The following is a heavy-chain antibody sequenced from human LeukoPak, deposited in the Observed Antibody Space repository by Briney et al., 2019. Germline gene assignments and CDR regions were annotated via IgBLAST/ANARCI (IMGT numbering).Heavy chain of an antibody. CDR2: ISDRGPA. CDR3: ARSRQASGLLGS. Sequence: SETLSLTCTVSRGAITSGGYSWNWIRQPPGKGLEWIGYISDRGPAYYNPSLKSRFTISVDRPKNQFFLTVTSVTAADTAVYFCARSRQASGLLGSWGQGTLVAVSS. D-gene: IGHD3-10*01. CDR1: RGAITSGGYS. V-gene: IGHV4-30-2*01. J-gene: IGHJ5*01.